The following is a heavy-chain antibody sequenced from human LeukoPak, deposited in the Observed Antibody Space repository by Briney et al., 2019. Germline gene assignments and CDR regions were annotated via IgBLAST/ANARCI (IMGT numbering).Heavy chain of an antibody. CDR1: GFIFSSYA. Sequence: PGRSLRLSCAASGFIFSSYAMHWVRQAPGKGLEWVAVMWSERGNKYYGDSVQGRFTISRDNSKSTLYLQMNSLGAEDTAVYYCARDPPDESSGYYSLDYWGQGALVTVSS. J-gene: IGHJ4*02. CDR2: MWSERGNK. CDR3: ARDPPDESSGYYSLDY. D-gene: IGHD3-22*01. V-gene: IGHV3-33*08.